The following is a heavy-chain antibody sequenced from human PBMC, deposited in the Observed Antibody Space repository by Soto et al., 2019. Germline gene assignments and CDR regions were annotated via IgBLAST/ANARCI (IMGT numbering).Heavy chain of an antibody. CDR1: GFTFSGHW. CDR3: ARDMGVAVPGRGLYDY. Sequence: EVQLVESGGGLVQPGGSLRLSCAASGFTFSGHWMSWVRQAPGKGLEWVANIKQDGREKYYVDSVKGRFTISRDNAKNSLQLEMNSLRVEDTAMYYCARDMGVAVPGRGLYDYWGQGTLVTVSS. D-gene: IGHD6-19*01. J-gene: IGHJ4*02. CDR2: IKQDGREK. V-gene: IGHV3-7*01.